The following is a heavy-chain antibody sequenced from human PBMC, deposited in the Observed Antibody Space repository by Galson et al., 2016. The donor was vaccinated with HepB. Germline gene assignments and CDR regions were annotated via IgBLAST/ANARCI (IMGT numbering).Heavy chain of an antibody. CDR3: ARGRGISYYGFGSGYSLDY. CDR1: GYTFTSYD. V-gene: IGHV1-8*01. CDR2: MNPNSDNS. Sequence: SVKVSCKASGYTFTSYDINWVRQATGQGLEWMGWMNPNSDNSGYAQRFQGRVTMTRHTSMSTAYMELCSLRSDNTAVYFCARGRGISYYGFGSGYSLDYWGQGTLVTVSS. D-gene: IGHD3-3*01. J-gene: IGHJ4*02.